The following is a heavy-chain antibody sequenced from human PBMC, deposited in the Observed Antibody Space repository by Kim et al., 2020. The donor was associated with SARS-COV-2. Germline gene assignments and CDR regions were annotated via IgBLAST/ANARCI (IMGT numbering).Heavy chain of an antibody. D-gene: IGHD6-19*01. CDR3: ARPSSGWRKEYFQH. J-gene: IGHJ1*01. Sequence: GGSLRLSCAASGFTFSSYAMHWVRQAPGKGLEWVAVISYDGSNKYYADSVKGRFTISRDNSKNTLYLQMNSLRAEDTAVYYCARPSSGWRKEYFQHWGQGTLVTVSS. CDR2: ISYDGSNK. CDR1: GFTFSSYA. V-gene: IGHV3-30-3*01.